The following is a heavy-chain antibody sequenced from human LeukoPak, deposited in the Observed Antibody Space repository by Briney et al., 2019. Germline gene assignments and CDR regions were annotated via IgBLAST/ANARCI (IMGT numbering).Heavy chain of an antibody. J-gene: IGHJ4*02. V-gene: IGHV3-48*03. D-gene: IGHD6-19*01. CDR1: GFTFSVYE. Sequence: GGSLRLSCAASGFTFSVYEMHWVRQAPGKGLEWVSDICSSGSVTYYADSVRGRFTTSRDNANNFLYLQMHSLRAEDTAIYYCSLLAVASPHDYWGQGTWVTVSS. CDR3: SLLAVASPHDY. CDR2: ICSSGSVT.